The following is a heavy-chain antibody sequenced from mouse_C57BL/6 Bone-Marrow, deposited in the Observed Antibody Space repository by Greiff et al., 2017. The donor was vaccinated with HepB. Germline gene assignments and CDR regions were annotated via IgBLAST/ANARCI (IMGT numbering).Heavy chain of an antibody. CDR2: INPYNGGT. D-gene: IGHD1-1*01. J-gene: IGHJ4*01. CDR1: GYTFTDYY. CDR3: AREKSSYRYYAMDY. Sequence: VQLKESGPVLVKPGASVKMSCKASGYTFTDYYMNWVKQSHGKSLEWIGVINPYNGGTSYNQKFKGKATLTVDKSSSTAYMELNSLTSEDSAVYYCAREKSSYRYYAMDYWGQGTSVTVSS. V-gene: IGHV1-19*01.